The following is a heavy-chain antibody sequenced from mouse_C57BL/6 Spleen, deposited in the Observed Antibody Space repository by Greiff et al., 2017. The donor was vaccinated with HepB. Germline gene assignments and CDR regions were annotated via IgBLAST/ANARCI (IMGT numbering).Heavy chain of an antibody. CDR1: GYSITSGYY. CDR2: ISYDGSN. CDR3: ARVSTTVHYAMDY. Sequence: EVKLQESGPGLVKPSQSLSLTCSVTGYSITSGYYWNWIRQFPGNKLEWMGYISYDGSNNYNPSLKNRISITRDTSKNQFFLKLKSVTTEDTATYYCARVSTTVHYAMDYWGQGTSVTVSS. D-gene: IGHD1-1*01. J-gene: IGHJ4*01. V-gene: IGHV3-6*01.